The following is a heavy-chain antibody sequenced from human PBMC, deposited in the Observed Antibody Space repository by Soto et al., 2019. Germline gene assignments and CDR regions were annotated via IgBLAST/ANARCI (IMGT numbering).Heavy chain of an antibody. V-gene: IGHV3-21*01. CDR1: GFTFSSYS. Sequence: GGSLRISCAASGFTFSSYSMNWVRQAPGKGLEWVSSISSSSYIYYADSVKGRFTISRDNAKNSLYLQMNSLRAEDTAVYYCARDQSTYLGSGVAGPPHYSGQGTLVSVSS. CDR3: ARDQSTYLGSGVAGPPHY. D-gene: IGHD6-19*01. J-gene: IGHJ4*02. CDR2: ISSSSYI.